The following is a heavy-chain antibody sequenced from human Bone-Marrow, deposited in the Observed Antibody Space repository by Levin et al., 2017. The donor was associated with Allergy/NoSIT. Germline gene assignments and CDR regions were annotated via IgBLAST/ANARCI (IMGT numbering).Heavy chain of an antibody. J-gene: IGHJ6*02. CDR1: GGSMRNYF. CDR3: AREGRQQQPYGMDV. D-gene: IGHD6-13*01. CDR2: IFYSGTT. Sequence: ESLKISCTVSGGSMRNYFWSWIRQPPGKGLEWIGFIFYSGTTNYNPSLKSRVTISLDTSKNHFSLKVTSVTAADTAIYYCAREGRQQQPYGMDVWGQGTTVTVSS. V-gene: IGHV4-59*01.